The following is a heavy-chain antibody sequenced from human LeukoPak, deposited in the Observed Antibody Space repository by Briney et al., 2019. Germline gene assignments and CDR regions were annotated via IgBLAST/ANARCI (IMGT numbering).Heavy chain of an antibody. CDR3: AGAGGHYDSSGYLFDY. CDR2: IYYSGST. J-gene: IGHJ4*02. CDR1: GGSISSYY. D-gene: IGHD3-22*01. Sequence: PSETLSLTRTVSGGSISSYYWSWIRQPPGKGLEWIGYIYYSGSTNYNPSLKSRVTISVDTSKNQFSLKLSSVTAADTAVYYCAGAGGHYDSSGYLFDYWGQGTLVTVSS. V-gene: IGHV4-59*01.